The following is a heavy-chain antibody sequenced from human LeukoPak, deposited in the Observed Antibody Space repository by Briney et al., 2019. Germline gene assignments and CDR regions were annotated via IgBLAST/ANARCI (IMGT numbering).Heavy chain of an antibody. CDR3: AREVVVVPAFDY. D-gene: IGHD2-2*01. J-gene: IGHJ4*02. CDR2: INPSGGST. V-gene: IGHV1-46*01. CDR1: GYTFTSYY. Sequence: ASVKVSCKASGYTFTSYYMHWVRQAPGQGLEWMGIINPSGGSTSYAQKFQGRDTMTRDMSTSTVYMELSSLRSEDTAVYYCAREVVVVPAFDYWGQGTLVTVSS.